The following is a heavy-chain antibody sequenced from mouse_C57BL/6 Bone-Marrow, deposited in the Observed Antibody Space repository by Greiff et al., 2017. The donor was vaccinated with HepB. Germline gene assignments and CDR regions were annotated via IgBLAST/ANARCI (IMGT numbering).Heavy chain of an antibody. V-gene: IGHV1-82*01. J-gene: IGHJ2*01. Sequence: QVQLKESGPELVKPGASVKISCKASGYAFSSSWMNWVKQRPGKGLEWIGRIYPGDGDTNYNGKFKGKATLTADKSSSTAYMQLSSLTSEDSAVYFCVPLYYGSSSYYFDYWGQGTTLTVSS. CDR2: IYPGDGDT. D-gene: IGHD1-1*01. CDR3: VPLYYGSSSYYFDY. CDR1: GYAFSSSW.